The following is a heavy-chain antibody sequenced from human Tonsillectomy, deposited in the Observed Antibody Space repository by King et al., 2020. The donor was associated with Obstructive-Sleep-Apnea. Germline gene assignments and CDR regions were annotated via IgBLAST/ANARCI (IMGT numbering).Heavy chain of an antibody. J-gene: IGHJ4*02. CDR1: GGTFSSFA. V-gene: IGHV1-69*04. CDR3: ARSGIGAVLPDY. Sequence: QLVQSGAEVKKPGSSVKVSCKASGGTFSSFAITWVRQAPGQGLEWLGRIIPLLCIANYAQNFQVRVTITADKSTSTAYMALSSLRSEDTAVYYCARSGIGAVLPDYWGQGTLVTVSS. D-gene: IGHD4/OR15-4a*01. CDR2: IIPLLCIA.